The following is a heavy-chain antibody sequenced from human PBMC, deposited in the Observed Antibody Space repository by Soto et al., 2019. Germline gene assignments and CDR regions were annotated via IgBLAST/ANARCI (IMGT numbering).Heavy chain of an antibody. Sequence: SETLSLTCTVSGGSISSGGYYWSWIRQHPGKGLEWIGYIYYSGSTYYNPSLKSRVTISVDTSKNQFSLKLSSVTAADTAVYYCARYEQLEGWFDPWGQGTLVTVSS. V-gene: IGHV4-31*03. D-gene: IGHD6-6*01. CDR2: IYYSGST. J-gene: IGHJ5*02. CDR3: ARYEQLEGWFDP. CDR1: GGSISSGGYY.